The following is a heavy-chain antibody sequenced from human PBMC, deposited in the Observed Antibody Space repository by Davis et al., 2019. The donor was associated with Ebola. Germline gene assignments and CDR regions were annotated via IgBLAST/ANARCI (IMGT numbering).Heavy chain of an antibody. Sequence: GGSLRLSCAASGFTFSSYGMHWVRQAPGKGLEWVAVISYDGSNKYYADSVKDRFTISRDNSKNTLYLQMNSLRAEDTAVYYCAKDWVGYCSGGSCYSPMDVWGQGTTVTVSS. D-gene: IGHD2-15*01. V-gene: IGHV3-30*18. CDR3: AKDWVGYCSGGSCYSPMDV. J-gene: IGHJ6*02. CDR1: GFTFSSYG. CDR2: ISYDGSNK.